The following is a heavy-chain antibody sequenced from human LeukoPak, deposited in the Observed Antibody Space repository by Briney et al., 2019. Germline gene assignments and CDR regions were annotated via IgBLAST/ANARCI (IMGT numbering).Heavy chain of an antibody. V-gene: IGHV3-30*02. CDR1: GFTFSSNG. Sequence: GGSLRLSCAASGFTFSSNGMHWVRQAPGKGLEWVAFIRYDGSNKYYADSVKGRFTISRDNSKNTLYLQMNSLRAEDTAVYYCAKDLGVVVTAPAFDIWGQGTMVTVSS. CDR3: AKDLGVVVTAPAFDI. D-gene: IGHD2-21*02. CDR2: IRYDGSNK. J-gene: IGHJ3*02.